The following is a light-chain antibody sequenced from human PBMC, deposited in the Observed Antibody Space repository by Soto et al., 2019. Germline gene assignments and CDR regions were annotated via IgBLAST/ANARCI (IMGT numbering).Light chain of an antibody. CDR3: QQYYSTPYT. Sequence: DIVMTQSPYSLAVSLGERATTNCKSSQSVLYSSNNKNYLAWYQQKPGQPPKLLIYWASTRESGVPDRFSGSGSGTDFTLTISSLQAEDVAVYYCQQYYSTPYTFGQGTKVDIK. CDR2: WAS. J-gene: IGKJ2*01. CDR1: QSVLYSSNNKNY. V-gene: IGKV4-1*01.